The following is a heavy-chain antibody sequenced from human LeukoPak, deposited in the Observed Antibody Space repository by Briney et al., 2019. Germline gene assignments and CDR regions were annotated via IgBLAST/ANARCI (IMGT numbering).Heavy chain of an antibody. CDR3: ATDQRGAGLGFRYGSGSYNGMDV. CDR1: GYTFTGYY. Sequence: ASVRVSCKASGYTFTGYYMHWVRQAPGKGLEWMGGFDPEDGETFYAQKFQGRVTMTEDTSTDTAYMELSSLRSEDTAVYYCATDQRGAGLGFRYGSGSYNGMDVWGQGTTVTVSS. CDR2: FDPEDGET. D-gene: IGHD3-10*01. J-gene: IGHJ6*02. V-gene: IGHV1-24*01.